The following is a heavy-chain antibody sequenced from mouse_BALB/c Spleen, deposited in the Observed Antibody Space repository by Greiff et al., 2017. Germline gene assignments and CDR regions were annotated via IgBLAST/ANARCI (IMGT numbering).Heavy chain of an antibody. CDR1: GFSLTGYG. V-gene: IGHV2-6-7*01. D-gene: IGHD1-1*01. J-gene: IGHJ1*01. CDR3: AIYYGSSYGYFDV. CDR2: IWGDGST. Sequence: VQLQESGPGLVAPSQSLSITCTVSGFSLTGYGVNWVRQPPGKGLEWLGMIWGDGSTDYNSALKSRLSISKDNSKSQVFLKMNSLQTDDTARYYCAIYYGSSYGYFDVWGAGTTVTVSS.